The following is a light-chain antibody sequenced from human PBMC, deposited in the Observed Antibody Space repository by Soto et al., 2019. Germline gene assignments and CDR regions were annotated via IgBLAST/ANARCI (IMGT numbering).Light chain of an antibody. CDR3: QQYNSYSPYT. CDR1: QSISSW. V-gene: IGKV1-5*03. CDR2: KAS. Sequence: DIQMTQSPSTLYASVGDIVTITCRASQSISSWLAWYQQKPGKAPKLLIYKASSLESGVPSRFSGSESGTEFTLTISSLQPDDFATYYCQQYNSYSPYTCGQGTKLEIK. J-gene: IGKJ2*01.